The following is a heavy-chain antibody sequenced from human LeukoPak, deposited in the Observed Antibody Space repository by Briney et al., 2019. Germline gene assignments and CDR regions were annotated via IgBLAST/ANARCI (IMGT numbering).Heavy chain of an antibody. J-gene: IGHJ4*02. D-gene: IGHD6-19*01. Sequence: GGSLRLSCAASGFTFSSYAMSWVRQAPGKGLAWVSGLSASGNSAYYADSVKGRFTISRDNSKNTLYLQMNSLRAEDTAVYYCAKVIRSSGWYVDYWGQGTLVTVSS. CDR3: AKVIRSSGWYVDY. CDR2: LSASGNSA. V-gene: IGHV3-23*01. CDR1: GFTFSSYA.